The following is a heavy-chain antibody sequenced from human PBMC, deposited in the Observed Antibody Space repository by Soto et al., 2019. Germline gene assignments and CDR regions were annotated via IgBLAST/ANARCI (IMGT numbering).Heavy chain of an antibody. V-gene: IGHV4-31*03. D-gene: IGHD3-10*01. CDR1: GGSFSSGSYS. Sequence: QVQLQESGPGLVKHSQTLSLTCTVSGGSFSSGSYSWSWIRQLPGRGLEWMGYIYDSGSTFYRPSLKSRVNILMDRSKNQFSLELSSVTAADTAVYYCTRGPIGRVSDIWGQGTVVTVSS. CDR2: IYDSGST. J-gene: IGHJ3*02. CDR3: TRGPIGRVSDI.